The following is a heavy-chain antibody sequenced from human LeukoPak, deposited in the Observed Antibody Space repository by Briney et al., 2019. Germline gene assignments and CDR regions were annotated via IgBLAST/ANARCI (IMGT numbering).Heavy chain of an antibody. V-gene: IGHV1-18*01. J-gene: IGHJ3*02. CDR3: ARRGYYYDSSGYYQNDAFDI. CDR2: ISAYNGNT. CDR1: GYTFTSYG. Sequence: GASVKVSCKASGYTFTSYGISWVRQAPGQGLEWMGWISAYNGNTKYSQKFQGRVTMTRDTSTSTVYMELSSLRSEDTAVHYCARRGYYYDSSGYYQNDAFDIWGQGTMVTVSS. D-gene: IGHD3-22*01.